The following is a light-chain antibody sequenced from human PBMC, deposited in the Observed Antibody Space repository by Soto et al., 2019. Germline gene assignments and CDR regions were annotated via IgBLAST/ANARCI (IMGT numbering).Light chain of an antibody. CDR1: QSVSSN. Sequence: EIGMTQSPATLSVSPGERATLSCRASQSVSSNLAWYQQKPGQAPRLIIYGASTRATGIPARFSGSGSGTEFTLTISSLQSEDFAVYYCQQYNNWPYTLGQGTKLEIK. CDR2: GAS. CDR3: QQYNNWPYT. J-gene: IGKJ2*01. V-gene: IGKV3-15*01.